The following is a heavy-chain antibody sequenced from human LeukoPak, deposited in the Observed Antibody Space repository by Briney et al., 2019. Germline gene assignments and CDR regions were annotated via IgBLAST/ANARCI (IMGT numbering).Heavy chain of an antibody. D-gene: IGHD1-26*01. J-gene: IGHJ4*02. V-gene: IGHV3-21*01. CDR1: GFTFSSYS. CDR3: ARSGGEWELLMETYYFDY. Sequence: GGSLRLSCAASGFTFSSYSMNWVRQAPGKGLEWVSSISSSSYIYYADSVKGRFTISRDNAKNSLYLQMNSLRAEDTAVYYCARSGGEWELLMETYYFDYWGQGTLVTVSS. CDR2: ISSSSYI.